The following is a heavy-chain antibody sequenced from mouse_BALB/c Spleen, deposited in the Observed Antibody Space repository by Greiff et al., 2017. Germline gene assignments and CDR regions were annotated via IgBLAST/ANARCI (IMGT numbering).Heavy chain of an antibody. CDR2: INPSSGYT. J-gene: IGHJ3*01. CDR3: ARGQNWDWFAY. V-gene: IGHV1-4*01. CDR1: GYTFTSYT. D-gene: IGHD4-1*01. Sequence: QVQLQQSGAELARPGASVKMSCKASGYTFTSYTMHWVKQRPGQGLEWIGYINPSSGYTNYNQKFKDKATLTADKSSSTAYMQLSSLTSEDSAVYYCARGQNWDWFAYWGQGTLVTVSA.